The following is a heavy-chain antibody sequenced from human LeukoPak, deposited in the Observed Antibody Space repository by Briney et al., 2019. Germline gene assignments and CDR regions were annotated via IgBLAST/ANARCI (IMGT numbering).Heavy chain of an antibody. CDR1: GFTFSTYW. J-gene: IGHJ4*02. V-gene: IGHV3-74*01. Sequence: GGSLRLSCAASGFTFSTYWMHWVRQAPGRGLVWVARIKGDGSSTIYADSVKGRFTISRDNSKNTLYLQTSSLRVEDTAVYYCARASTTGPNLLDHWGRGTLVTVSS. CDR3: ARASTTGPNLLDH. D-gene: IGHD4-17*01. CDR2: IKGDGSST.